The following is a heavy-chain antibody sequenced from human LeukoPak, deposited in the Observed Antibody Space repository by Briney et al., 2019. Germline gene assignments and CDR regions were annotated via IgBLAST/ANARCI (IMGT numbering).Heavy chain of an antibody. Sequence: AGSLRLSCAASGFTFSSYGMHWVRQAPGKGLEWVAVIWYDGSNKYYADSVKGRFTISRDNSKNTLYLQMNSLRAEDTAVYYCAKEKEMATTDWGQGTLVTVSS. CDR3: AKEKEMATTD. CDR2: IWYDGSNK. V-gene: IGHV3-33*06. J-gene: IGHJ4*02. D-gene: IGHD5-24*01. CDR1: GFTFSSYG.